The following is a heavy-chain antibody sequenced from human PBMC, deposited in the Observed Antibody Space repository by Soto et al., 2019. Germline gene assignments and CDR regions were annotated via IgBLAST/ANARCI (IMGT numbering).Heavy chain of an antibody. CDR1: GGTFSSYA. CDR2: IIPIFGTA. V-gene: IGHV1-69*06. D-gene: IGHD3-9*01. J-gene: IGHJ5*02. Sequence: ASVKVSCKASGGTFSSYAISWVRQAPGQGLEWMGGIIPIFGTANYAQKFQGRVTITADKSTSTAYMELSSLRSEDTAVYYCARALRYFDWLPWFDPWGQGTLVTVSS. CDR3: ARALRYFDWLPWFDP.